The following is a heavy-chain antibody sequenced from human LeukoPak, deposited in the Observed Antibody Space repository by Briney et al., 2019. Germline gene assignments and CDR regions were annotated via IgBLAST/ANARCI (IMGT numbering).Heavy chain of an antibody. V-gene: IGHV3-23*01. J-gene: IGHJ4*02. CDR1: GFTFSSYA. Sequence: GGSLRLSCAASGFTFSSYAMSWVRQAPGKGLEWVSAISGSGGSTYYADSVKGRFTISRDNAKNSLYLQMNSLRAEDTAVYYCARAPRSGWAYFDYWGQGTLVTVSS. CDR2: ISGSGGST. D-gene: IGHD6-19*01. CDR3: ARAPRSGWAYFDY.